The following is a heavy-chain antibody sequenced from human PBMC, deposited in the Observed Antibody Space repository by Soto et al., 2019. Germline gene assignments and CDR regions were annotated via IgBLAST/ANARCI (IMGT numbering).Heavy chain of an antibody. CDR2: IYYSGNP. V-gene: IGHV4-61*08. D-gene: IGHD2-15*01. Sequence: SETLSLTCDVSGDTISTGGYTWAWIRQPPGKALEWIGYIYYSGNPNYNPSLKSRVTISVDTSKNQFSLKLSSVTAADTAVYYCARVDCSGGSCYSGSSNFDYWGQGTLVTVSS. CDR3: ARVDCSGGSCYSGSSNFDY. J-gene: IGHJ4*02. CDR1: GDTISTGGYT.